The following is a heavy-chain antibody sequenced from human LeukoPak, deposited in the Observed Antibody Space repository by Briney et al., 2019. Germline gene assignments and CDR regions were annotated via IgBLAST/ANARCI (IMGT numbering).Heavy chain of an antibody. CDR1: GYTFTSYG. CDR2: INPNSGGT. J-gene: IGHJ4*02. D-gene: IGHD2-21*02. Sequence: GASVKVSCKASGYTFTSYGISWVRQAPGQGLEWMGWINPNSGGTNYAQKFQGRVTMTRDTSISTAYMELSRLRSDDTAVYYCARVRLAYCGGDCYSGLDYWGQGTLVTVSS. CDR3: ARVRLAYCGGDCYSGLDY. V-gene: IGHV1-2*02.